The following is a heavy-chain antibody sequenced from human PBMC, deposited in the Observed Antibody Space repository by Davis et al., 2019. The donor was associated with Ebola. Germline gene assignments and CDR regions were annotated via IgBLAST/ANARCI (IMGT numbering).Heavy chain of an antibody. CDR3: ASLRRTITGFDDSFDI. J-gene: IGHJ3*02. CDR1: GYRFTSYW. D-gene: IGHD3-9*01. Sequence: KVSCKGSGYRFTSYWISWVRQTPGKGLEWMGRIDPSDSYANYSPSFQGHVTISADKSTKTAFLQGSGVKASDTAMYYCASLRRTITGFDDSFDIWGQGTMVTVFS. CDR2: IDPSDSYA. V-gene: IGHV5-10-1*01.